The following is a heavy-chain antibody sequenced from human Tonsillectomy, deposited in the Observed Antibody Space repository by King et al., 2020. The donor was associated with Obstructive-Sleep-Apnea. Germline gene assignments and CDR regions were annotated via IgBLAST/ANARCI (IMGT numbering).Heavy chain of an antibody. CDR2: IYYSGST. Sequence: QLQESGPGLVKPSETLSLTCTVSGVSISSSSYYWGWIRQPPGKGLGWIGSIYYSGSTFSNPSLKGRVTISVDTSKNQVSLKLSPVTAADTAVYYCARDREPEGDYGVDYWGQGTLVTVSS. V-gene: IGHV4-39*07. CDR3: ARDREPEGDYGVDY. J-gene: IGHJ4*02. D-gene: IGHD4-17*01. CDR1: GVSISSSSYY.